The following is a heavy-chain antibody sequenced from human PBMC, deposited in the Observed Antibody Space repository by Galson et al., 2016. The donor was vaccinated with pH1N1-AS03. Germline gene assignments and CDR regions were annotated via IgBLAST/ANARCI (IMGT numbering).Heavy chain of an antibody. Sequence: ETLSLTCAVYGGSFNNYYWNWIRQSPGKGLEWVGEINHSGSTDYNPSLKSRVTISVDPSKNQISLNLNSVTAADTAVYYCARGSYSSGWYRGRNAFDIWGQRTMVTVSS. V-gene: IGHV4-34*01. D-gene: IGHD6-19*01. J-gene: IGHJ3*02. CDR1: GGSFNNYY. CDR2: INHSGST. CDR3: ARGSYSSGWYRGRNAFDI.